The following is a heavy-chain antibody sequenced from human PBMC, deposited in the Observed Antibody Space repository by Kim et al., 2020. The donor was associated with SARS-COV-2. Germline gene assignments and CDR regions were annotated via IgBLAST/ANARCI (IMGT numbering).Heavy chain of an antibody. CDR3: ARVEPPLDLTPYYYYYGMDV. Sequence: SVKVSCKASGGTFSSYAISWVRQAPGQGLEWMGGIIPIFGTANYAQKFQGRVTITADESTSTAYMELSSLRSEDTAVYYCARVEPPLDLTPYYYYYGMDVWGQGTTVTVSS. CDR2: IIPIFGTA. CDR1: GGTFSSYA. V-gene: IGHV1-69*13. J-gene: IGHJ6*02. D-gene: IGHD1-1*01.